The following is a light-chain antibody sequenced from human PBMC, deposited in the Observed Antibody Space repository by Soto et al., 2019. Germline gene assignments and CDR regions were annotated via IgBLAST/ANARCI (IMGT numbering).Light chain of an antibody. Sequence: DIVLAQSPSTLSLSPGERAPLSCRPSQSVTNSFLAWYQQKPGQAPRLLIYGASRRATGIPDRFTGSGSGTDFTLTISRLEPEDFAVYYCQQYVSSPWAFGQGTKVDIK. J-gene: IGKJ1*01. CDR1: QSVTNSF. CDR3: QQYVSSPWA. CDR2: GAS. V-gene: IGKV3-20*01.